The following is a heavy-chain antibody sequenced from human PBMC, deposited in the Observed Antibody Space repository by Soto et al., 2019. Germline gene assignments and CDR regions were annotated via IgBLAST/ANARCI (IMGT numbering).Heavy chain of an antibody. CDR3: GRDRGSKREGVGFEI. J-gene: IGHJ3*02. D-gene: IGHD2-15*01. V-gene: IGHV4-4*02. CDR1: SGSISSSNW. Sequence: SETLSLTCAVSSGSISSSNWWSWVRQPPGKGLEWIGEIYHSGSTNYNPSLKSRVTISVDKSKNQFSLKLSSVTAADTAVYYCGRDRGSKREGVGFEIWGQGTMVTVSS. CDR2: IYHSGST.